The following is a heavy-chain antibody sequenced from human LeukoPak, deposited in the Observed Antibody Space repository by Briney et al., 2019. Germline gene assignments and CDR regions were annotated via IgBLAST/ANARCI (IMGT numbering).Heavy chain of an antibody. J-gene: IGHJ6*03. CDR3: ARVTGEYSSPWYYYYYMDV. D-gene: IGHD6-6*01. V-gene: IGHV3-53*01. Sequence: GGSLRLSCAASGFTFINYAMTWVRQAPGKGLEWVSVIYSGGSTYYADSVKGRFTISRDNSKNTLYLQMNSLRAEDTAVYYCARVTGEYSSPWYYYYYMDVWGKGTTVTVSS. CDR1: GFTFINYA. CDR2: IYSGGST.